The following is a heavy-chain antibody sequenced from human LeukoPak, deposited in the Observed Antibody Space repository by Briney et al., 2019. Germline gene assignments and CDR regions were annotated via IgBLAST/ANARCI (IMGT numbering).Heavy chain of an antibody. V-gene: IGHV3-30*18. CDR3: AKGYQQQLVPYFDY. D-gene: IGHD6-13*01. Sequence: PGGSLRLSYAASGFTFSSYGMHWVRQAPGKGLEWVAVISYDGSNKYYADSVKGRFTISRDNSKNTLYLQMNSLRAEDTAVYYCAKGYQQQLVPYFDYWGQGTLVTVSS. CDR1: GFTFSSYG. CDR2: ISYDGSNK. J-gene: IGHJ4*02.